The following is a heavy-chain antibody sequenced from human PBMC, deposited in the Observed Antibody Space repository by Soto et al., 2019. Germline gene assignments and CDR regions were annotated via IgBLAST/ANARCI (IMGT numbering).Heavy chain of an antibody. V-gene: IGHV1-18*04. CDR3: VRAKIRSTHYYEAHAFDL. D-gene: IGHD3-22*01. Sequence: SLKFSCNASGYTFTTYGISWVRQAPGQGLEWMGWVSVYNANTKYAKKFQGRVTMTTDTSTNTAYMDLRSLSSDDTAVYYCVRAKIRSTHYYEAHAFDLWGQGTMVTVSS. CDR2: VSVYNANT. CDR1: GYTFTTYG. J-gene: IGHJ3*01.